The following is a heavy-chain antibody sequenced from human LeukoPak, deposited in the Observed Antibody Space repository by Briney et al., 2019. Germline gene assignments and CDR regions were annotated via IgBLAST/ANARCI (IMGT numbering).Heavy chain of an antibody. Sequence: QPGRSLRLSCAASGFTFDDYAMHWVRQAPGKGLEWVSGISWNSGSIGYADSVKGRFTISRDNAKNSLYLQMNSLRAEDTAVYYCARDLEDYSGSYYDAFLYWGQGTLVTVSS. CDR3: ARDLEDYSGSYYDAFLY. J-gene: IGHJ4*02. CDR2: ISWNSGSI. D-gene: IGHD1-26*01. V-gene: IGHV3-9*01. CDR1: GFTFDDYA.